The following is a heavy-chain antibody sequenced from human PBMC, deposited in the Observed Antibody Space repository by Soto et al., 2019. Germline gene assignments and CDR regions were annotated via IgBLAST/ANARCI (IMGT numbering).Heavy chain of an antibody. CDR3: AQGLPRYGMDV. J-gene: IGHJ6*02. CDR1: GFSLSTSGVG. V-gene: IGHV2-5*01. CDR2: IYWNDDK. Sequence: QITLKESGPTLVKPTQTLTLTCTFSGFSLSTSGVGVGWIRQPPGKALEWLALIYWNDDKRYRPSLQSMLTITKDTSKNQVVLTMTSMDPVDTATYYCAQGLPRYGMDVWGQGTTVTDSS.